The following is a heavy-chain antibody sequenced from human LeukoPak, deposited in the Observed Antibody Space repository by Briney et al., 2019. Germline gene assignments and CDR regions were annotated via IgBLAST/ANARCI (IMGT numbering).Heavy chain of an antibody. D-gene: IGHD1-26*01. J-gene: IGHJ4*02. CDR3: ARNPHLTPSGSYYGAFDY. Sequence: GGSLRLSCAASGLTFSSYEMNWVRQAPGKGLEWVSYISSSGSTIYYADSVKGRFTISRDNAKNSLYLQMNSLRAEDTAVYYCARNPHLTPSGSYYGAFDYWGQGTLVTVSS. CDR1: GLTFSSYE. CDR2: ISSSGSTI. V-gene: IGHV3-48*03.